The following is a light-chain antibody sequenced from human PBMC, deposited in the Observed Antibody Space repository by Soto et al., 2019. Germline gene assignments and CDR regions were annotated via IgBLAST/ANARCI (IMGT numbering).Light chain of an antibody. V-gene: IGKV3-11*01. J-gene: IGKJ1*01. CDR1: QSVSGR. Sequence: DIVLTQSPSTLSLSPGERATLSCRASQSVSGRLAWYQQKPGQAPRLLIYDIDNRATGVPAKFSGRGTGTDFTLTISSLEPEDFAFYFCQQSNRWPLTFGQGTKVEFK. CDR2: DID. CDR3: QQSNRWPLT.